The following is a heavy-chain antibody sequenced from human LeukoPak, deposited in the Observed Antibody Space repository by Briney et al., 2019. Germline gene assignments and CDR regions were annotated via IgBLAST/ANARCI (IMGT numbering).Heavy chain of an antibody. CDR1: GGSISNYY. Sequence: SETLSLTCAVSGGSISNYYWSWIRQPAGKGLEWLGRIYFTGSTIYNPSLTSRVTMSLDTSKRQFSLKLDFVTAADTAVYYCVRDVDTFFDYWGQGTLVTVSS. CDR3: VRDVDTFFDY. CDR2: IYFTGST. V-gene: IGHV4-4*07. D-gene: IGHD5-18*01. J-gene: IGHJ4*02.